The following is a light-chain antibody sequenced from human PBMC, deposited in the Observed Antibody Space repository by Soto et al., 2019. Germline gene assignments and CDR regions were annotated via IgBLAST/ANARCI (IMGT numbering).Light chain of an antibody. CDR1: QSISRW. Sequence: DIQMTQSPSTLSASIGDRVTITCRASQSISRWVAWYQQKPGEAPKVLIWDASSLQRGVPSRFSGSGSGTEFTLTISSLQSDDFATYFCQQYDSYRTFGQGTKVDIK. CDR3: QQYDSYRT. J-gene: IGKJ1*01. CDR2: DAS. V-gene: IGKV1-5*01.